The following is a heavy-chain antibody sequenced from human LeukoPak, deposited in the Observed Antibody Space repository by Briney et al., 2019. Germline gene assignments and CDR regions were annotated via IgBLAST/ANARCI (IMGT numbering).Heavy chain of an antibody. Sequence: GGSLRLSCAASGFTFSSYAMSWVRQAPGKGLEWVANIKQDGTDKLYVDSVKGRFTLSRDNAKNTLYLQMSSLRVADTAVYYCAKELAVGTGAYNHWGQGTLVTVSS. CDR1: GFTFSSYA. CDR3: AKELAVGTGAYNH. D-gene: IGHD6-13*01. V-gene: IGHV3-7*01. CDR2: IKQDGTDK. J-gene: IGHJ4*02.